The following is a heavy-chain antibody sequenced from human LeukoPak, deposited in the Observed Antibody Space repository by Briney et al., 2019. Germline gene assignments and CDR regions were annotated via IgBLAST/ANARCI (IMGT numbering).Heavy chain of an antibody. CDR1: GESFNNYF. Sequence: PSETLCLTCAVYGESFNNYFWSWIRQPPGKGLDWIGEINHSGSTNYNPSLKSRVTISVDTAKNQLSLKLSSVTAADTAVYYCARGGGVAVADYFFDHWGQGTLVTVSS. J-gene: IGHJ4*02. CDR2: INHSGST. D-gene: IGHD6-19*01. V-gene: IGHV4-34*01. CDR3: ARGGGVAVADYFFDH.